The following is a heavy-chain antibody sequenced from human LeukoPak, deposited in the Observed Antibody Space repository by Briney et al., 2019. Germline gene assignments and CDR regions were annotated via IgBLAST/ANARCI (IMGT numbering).Heavy chain of an antibody. J-gene: IGHJ3*02. D-gene: IGHD2-15*01. Sequence: GASVKVSCKTSGYTFTVYYIHWVRQAPGQGLEWMGWIDPNSGGTNYAQKFQGRVTMTRDTSINTAYMELSRLRSDDSAVYYCTRGVLLQGRGAFDIWGQGTMVTVSS. CDR3: TRGVLLQGRGAFDI. V-gene: IGHV1-2*02. CDR1: GYTFTVYY. CDR2: IDPNSGGT.